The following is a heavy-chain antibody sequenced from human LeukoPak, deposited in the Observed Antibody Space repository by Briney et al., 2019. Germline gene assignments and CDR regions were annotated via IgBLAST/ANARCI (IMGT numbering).Heavy chain of an antibody. Sequence: SETLSLTCAVYGGSFSGYYWSWIRQPPGKGLEWIGEINHSGSTNYNPSLKGRVTISVDTSKNQFSLKLSSVTAADTAVYYCARGGGYCSSTSCYYFWFDPWGQGTLVTVSS. J-gene: IGHJ5*02. D-gene: IGHD2-2*01. CDR2: INHSGST. CDR3: ARGGGYCSSTSCYYFWFDP. V-gene: IGHV4-34*01. CDR1: GGSFSGYY.